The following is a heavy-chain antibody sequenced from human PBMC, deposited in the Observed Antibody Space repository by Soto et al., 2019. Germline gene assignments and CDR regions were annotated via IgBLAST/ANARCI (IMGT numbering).Heavy chain of an antibody. CDR1: GFTFSDFG. V-gene: IGHV3-30*18. Sequence: VGSLRLSCAASGFTFSDFGMHWVRQAPGKGLEWVAIISYDGILKYYADSVKGRFTISRDTSKGAVYLQMNSLTPEDTAVYYCAKDFKVSGGHYGSLNYYYGMDVWGQGTTVTVSS. J-gene: IGHJ6*02. CDR2: ISYDGILK. CDR3: AKDFKVSGGHYGSLNYYYGMDV. D-gene: IGHD3-10*01.